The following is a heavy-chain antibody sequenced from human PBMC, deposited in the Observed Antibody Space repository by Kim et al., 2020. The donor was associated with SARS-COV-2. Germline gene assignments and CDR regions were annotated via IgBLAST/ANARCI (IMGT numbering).Heavy chain of an antibody. CDR2: ISDSGGRT. V-gene: IGHV3-23*01. Sequence: GGSLRLSCAASGVTFSDYAMTWVRQVPGKGLEWVSGISDSGGRTYYADSVKSRFTISRDNSKNTLFVQMNSLRAEDTAVYYCAKGRSGSSLYYMDVWGKGPTVIVSS. CDR1: GVTFSDYA. CDR3: AKGRSGSSLYYMDV. D-gene: IGHD1-26*01. J-gene: IGHJ6*03.